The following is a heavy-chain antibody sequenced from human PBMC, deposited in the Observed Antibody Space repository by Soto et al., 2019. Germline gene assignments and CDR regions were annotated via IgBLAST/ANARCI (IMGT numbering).Heavy chain of an antibody. Sequence: GGSLRISCAPSGVTLSSYAMSWVRKAPGKGLEWVSAISGSGGSTYYADSVKGRFTISRDNSKNTLYLQMNSLRAEDTAVYCCAKDPTAPYGMDVWGQRTTVTVSS. D-gene: IGHD1-1*01. CDR1: GVTLSSYA. V-gene: IGHV3-23*01. J-gene: IGHJ6*02. CDR2: ISGSGGST. CDR3: AKDPTAPYGMDV.